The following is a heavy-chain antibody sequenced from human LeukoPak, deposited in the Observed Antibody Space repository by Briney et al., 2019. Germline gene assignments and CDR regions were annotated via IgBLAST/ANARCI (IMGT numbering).Heavy chain of an antibody. Sequence: GGSLRLSCAASGFTFSDYYMSWVRQAPRKGLEWVSLIYSGGSTYYADSVKGRFTISRDNSKNTVYLQMNSLRAEDTAMYYCARGSRDDYSNPPFDHWGQGTLVTVSS. CDR3: ARGSRDDYSNPPFDH. D-gene: IGHD4-11*01. V-gene: IGHV3-53*01. CDR1: GFTFSDYY. CDR2: IYSGGST. J-gene: IGHJ4*02.